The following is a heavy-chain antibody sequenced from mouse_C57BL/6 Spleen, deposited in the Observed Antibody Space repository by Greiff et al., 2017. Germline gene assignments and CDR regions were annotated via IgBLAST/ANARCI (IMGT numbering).Heavy chain of an antibody. CDR3: ARSHLLLRLDV. J-gene: IGHJ1*03. CDR1: GYTFTSYW. Sequence: QVQLQQSGAELVKPGASVKLSCKASGYTFTSYWMHWVKQRPGQGLEWIGMIHPNSGSTNYNEKFKSKATLTVDKSSSTAYMQLSSLTSEDSAVYYCARSHLLLRLDVWGTGTTVTVSS. V-gene: IGHV1-64*01. D-gene: IGHD1-1*01. CDR2: IHPNSGST.